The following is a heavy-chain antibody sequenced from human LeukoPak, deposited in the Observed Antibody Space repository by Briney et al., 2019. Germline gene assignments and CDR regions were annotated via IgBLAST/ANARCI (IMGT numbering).Heavy chain of an antibody. J-gene: IGHJ4*02. Sequence: SENLSLTCAVYGGSFCGYYWSWIRQPPGKGLVWVVEINPGGTTNYNRSLERRITISVDTSKNQFSLKLSSVTAADTAVYYSARGGLWSGYYMGTIRSYFDYWGQGTLVTVSS. V-gene: IGHV4-34*01. CDR2: INPGGTT. CDR1: GGSFCGYY. CDR3: ARGGLWSGYYMGTIRSYFDY. D-gene: IGHD3-3*01.